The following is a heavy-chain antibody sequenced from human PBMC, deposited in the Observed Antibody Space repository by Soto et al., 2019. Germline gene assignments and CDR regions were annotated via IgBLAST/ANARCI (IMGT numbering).Heavy chain of an antibody. D-gene: IGHD3-3*01. Sequence: SETLSLTCTVSGGSISSSSYYWGWIRQPPGKGLEWIGSIYYSGSTYYNPSLKSRVTISVDTSKNQFSLKLSSVTAADTAVYYCARGIGDFWSGYYTTSNWFDPWGQGTLVTVSS. V-gene: IGHV4-39*07. CDR3: ARGIGDFWSGYYTTSNWFDP. CDR1: GGSISSSSYY. J-gene: IGHJ5*02. CDR2: IYYSGST.